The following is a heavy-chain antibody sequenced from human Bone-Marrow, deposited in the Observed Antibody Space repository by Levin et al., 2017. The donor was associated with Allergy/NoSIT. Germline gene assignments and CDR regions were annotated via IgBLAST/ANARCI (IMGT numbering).Heavy chain of an antibody. V-gene: IGHV3-30*18. CDR1: GFNFNIFT. D-gene: IGHD3-22*01. Sequence: GESLKISCAASGFNFNIFTIHWVRQSPGKGLEWVAMISWDGRKTQYGDSVQGRFIVSRDPSSNTVSLQMNSLRSEDTALYYCAKIKGAYDSAAIFHSWGQGTLVTVSS. CDR2: ISWDGRKT. CDR3: AKIKGAYDSAAIFHS. J-gene: IGHJ4*02.